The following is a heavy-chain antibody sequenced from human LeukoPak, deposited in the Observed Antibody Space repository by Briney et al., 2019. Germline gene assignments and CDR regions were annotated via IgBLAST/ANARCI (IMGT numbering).Heavy chain of an antibody. CDR1: GFTFSSYT. V-gene: IGHV3-21*01. D-gene: IGHD4-17*01. CDR2: ISSSSSYI. Sequence: GGSLRLSCAASGFTFSSYTMHWVRQAPGKGLEWVSSISSSSSYIYYADSVKGRFTISRDNAKNSLYLQMNSLRAEDTAVYYCARDDHGGDYGETFDYWGQGTLVTVSS. CDR3: ARDDHGGDYGETFDY. J-gene: IGHJ4*02.